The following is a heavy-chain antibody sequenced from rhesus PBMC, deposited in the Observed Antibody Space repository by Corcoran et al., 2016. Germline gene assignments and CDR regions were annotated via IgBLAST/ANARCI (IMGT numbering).Heavy chain of an antibody. V-gene: IGHV4-160*01. CDR3: ASGSWNRGRYYFDY. J-gene: IGHJ4*01. D-gene: IGHD6-25*01. CDR2: IYGSRGRP. CDR1: GGSFRSYC. Sequence: QVQLQESGPGRVKPSETLSLTCAVSGGSFRSYCWGLIPQSPVPALEWIGRIYGSRGRPEYNPSLKSRATISRDTSKNQFSLKLSSVTAADTAVYYCASGSWNRGRYYFDYWGQGVLVTVSS.